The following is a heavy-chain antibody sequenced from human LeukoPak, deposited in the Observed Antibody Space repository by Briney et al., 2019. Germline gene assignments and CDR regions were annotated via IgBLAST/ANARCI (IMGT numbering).Heavy chain of an antibody. CDR2: TNPNSGNT. CDR1: GYTFTSYD. J-gene: IGHJ4*02. D-gene: IGHD3-16*01. V-gene: IGHV1-8*01. CDR3: ARAKGGGLSDY. Sequence: GASVKVSCKASGYTFTSYDINWVRQATGQGLEWMGWTNPNSGNTGYGQKFRGRVTITRNTSISTAYMELTGLRSDDTAMYYCARAKGGGLSDYWGQGTLVTVSS.